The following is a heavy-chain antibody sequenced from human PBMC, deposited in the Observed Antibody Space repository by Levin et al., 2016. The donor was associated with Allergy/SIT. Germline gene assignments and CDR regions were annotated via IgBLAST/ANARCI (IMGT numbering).Heavy chain of an antibody. Sequence: WIRQPPGKGLEWIRYIYYSGSTNYNPSLKSRVTISVDTSKNQFSLKLSSVTAADTAVYYCARDAEVMWPVGPYFAYWGQGTLVTVSS. V-gene: IGHV4-59*01. D-gene: IGHD1-26*01. CDR2: IYYSGST. CDR3: ARDAEVMWPVGPYFAY. J-gene: IGHJ4*02.